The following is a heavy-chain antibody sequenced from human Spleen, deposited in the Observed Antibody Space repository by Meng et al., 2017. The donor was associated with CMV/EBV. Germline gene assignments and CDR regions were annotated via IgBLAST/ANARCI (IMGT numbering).Heavy chain of an antibody. Sequence: GGSLRLSCQGSGYSFIDYWIGWVRQTPGKGMELMGLISPRDSETRYSPSFQGQVTMSADKSITTAYLQWSSLRASDTGIYYCARHTSPYYGMEVWGQGTTVTVSS. V-gene: IGHV5-51*01. CDR3: ARHTSPYYGMEV. CDR1: GYSFIDYW. CDR2: ISPRDSET. J-gene: IGHJ6*02.